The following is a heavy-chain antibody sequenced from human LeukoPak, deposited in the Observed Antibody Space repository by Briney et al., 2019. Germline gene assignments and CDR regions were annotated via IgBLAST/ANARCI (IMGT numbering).Heavy chain of an antibody. CDR1: GFTFSSYG. Sequence: HPGRSLRLSCAASGFTFSSYGMHWVRQAPGKGLEWVAFIRYDGSNKYYADSVKGRFTISRDNSKNTLYLQMNSLRDEDTALYYCAIHGGGTIRIEAFDVWGQGTMVTISS. D-gene: IGHD3-3*01. CDR3: AIHGGGTIRIEAFDV. CDR2: IRYDGSNK. V-gene: IGHV3-33*08. J-gene: IGHJ3*01.